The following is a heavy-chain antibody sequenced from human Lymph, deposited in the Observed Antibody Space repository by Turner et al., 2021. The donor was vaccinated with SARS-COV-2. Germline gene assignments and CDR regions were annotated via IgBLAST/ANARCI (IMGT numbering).Heavy chain of an antibody. CDR1: VFTFSTYG. V-gene: IGHV3-33*01. CDR3: AREGEVGATGFDC. Sequence: QVQLVESGGGVVQPGRFLRLSCAASVFTFSTYGMHWVRQAPGQGLEWVAVIWYDGSNKYYADSVKGRFTISRDNSKNTLYLQMNSLRAEDTAVYYCAREGEVGATGFDCWGQGTLVTVSS. CDR2: IWYDGSNK. D-gene: IGHD1-26*01. J-gene: IGHJ4*02.